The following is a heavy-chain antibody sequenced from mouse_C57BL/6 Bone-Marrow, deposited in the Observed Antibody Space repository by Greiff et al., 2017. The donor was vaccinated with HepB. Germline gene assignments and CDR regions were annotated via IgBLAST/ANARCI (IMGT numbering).Heavy chain of an antibody. CDR2: ISSGGSYT. CDR3: ARQGAY. J-gene: IGHJ3*01. Sequence: EVKLVESGGDLVKPGGSLKLSCAASGFTFSSYGMSWVRQTPDKRLEWVATISSGGSYTYYPDSVKGRFTISRDNAKNTLYLQMSRLKSEDTAMYYCARQGAYWGQGTLVTVSA. CDR1: GFTFSSYG. V-gene: IGHV5-6*01.